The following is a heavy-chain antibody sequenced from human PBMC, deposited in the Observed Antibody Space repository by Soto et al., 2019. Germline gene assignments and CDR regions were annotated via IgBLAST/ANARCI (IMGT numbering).Heavy chain of an antibody. Sequence: PGGSLRLSCAASGFTFNTAWMSRVRQAPGKGLEWVGRIKSKTDGGASDYAAPVKGRFSISRDDSKNTLYLHMNSLKTEDTAVYYCTTDRGYGHKSFDYWGQGTLVTVSS. D-gene: IGHD2-15*01. V-gene: IGHV3-15*01. CDR3: TTDRGYGHKSFDY. CDR2: IKSKTDGGAS. J-gene: IGHJ4*02. CDR1: GFTFNTAW.